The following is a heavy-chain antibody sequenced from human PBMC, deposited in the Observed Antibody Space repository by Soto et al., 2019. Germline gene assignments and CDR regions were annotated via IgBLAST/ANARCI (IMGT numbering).Heavy chain of an antibody. CDR3: AEVLVVGPGGEYYYYYGMDV. V-gene: IGHV3-30*18. CDR2: ISYDGSNK. CDR1: GFTFSSYG. Sequence: QVQLVESGGGVVQPGRSLRLSCAASGFTFSSYGMHWVRQAPGKGLEWVAVISYDGSNKYYADSVKGRFTISRDNSKTPLYLLMSRLSAEDTVLYYGAEVLVVGPGGEYYYYYGMDVWGQGTTVTVSS. D-gene: IGHD3-16*01. J-gene: IGHJ6*02.